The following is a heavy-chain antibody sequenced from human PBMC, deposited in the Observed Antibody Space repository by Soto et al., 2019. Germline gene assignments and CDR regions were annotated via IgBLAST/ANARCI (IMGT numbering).Heavy chain of an antibody. CDR1: GGSMTSGDQY. V-gene: IGHV4-31*03. J-gene: IGHJ6*02. Sequence: SETLSLTCTVTGGSMTSGDQYWTWIRHRPGEGLEWFGYINHRGSLYYNPSLKSRVSMSVDTSKNQFSLKLSSVTAADTAVYYCARELPQRQRTNMDVWGQGTTVTV. CDR2: INHRGSL. D-gene: IGHD1-1*01. CDR3: ARELPQRQRTNMDV.